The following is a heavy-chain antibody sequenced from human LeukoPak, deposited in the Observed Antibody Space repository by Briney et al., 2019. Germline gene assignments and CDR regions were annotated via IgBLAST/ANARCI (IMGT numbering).Heavy chain of an antibody. J-gene: IGHJ4*02. D-gene: IGHD3-9*01. V-gene: IGHV3-30-3*01. CDR3: ARDSEPYDILTGPYDY. CDR2: ISYDGSNK. Sequence: PGGSLRLSCAASGFTFSSYAMHWVRQAPGKGLEWVAVISYDGSNKYYADSVKGRFTISRDNSKNTLYLQMNSLRAEDTAVYYCARDSEPYDILTGPYDYWGQGTLVTVSS. CDR1: GFTFSSYA.